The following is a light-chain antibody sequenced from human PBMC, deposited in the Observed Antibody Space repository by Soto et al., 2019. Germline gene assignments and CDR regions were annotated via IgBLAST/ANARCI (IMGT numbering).Light chain of an antibody. CDR3: QQRTNWPIT. J-gene: IGKJ5*01. CDR1: LSVSSSY. Sequence: EIVLTQSPGTLSLSPGERATLSCRASLSVSSSYLAWYQQKPGQAPRLLIYGAFNRATGIPARFSGSGSGADFTLTISSLEPEDFAVYYCQQRTNWPITFGQGTRLEI. CDR2: GAF. V-gene: IGKV3D-20*02.